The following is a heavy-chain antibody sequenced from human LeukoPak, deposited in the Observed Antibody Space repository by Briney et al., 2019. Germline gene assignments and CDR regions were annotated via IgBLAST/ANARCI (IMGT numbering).Heavy chain of an antibody. CDR3: AKEGTYNNFWSGYFH. Sequence: GGSLRLSCAASGFTFSSFAMSWVRQAPGKGLEWVSSVTGSGSVTSSTYYADSVKGRFTISRDNSKNTLYLKMNSLRAEDTALYYCAKEGTYNNFWSGYFHWGQGALVTVSS. CDR1: GFTFSSFA. J-gene: IGHJ4*02. D-gene: IGHD3-3*01. CDR2: VTGSGSVTSST. V-gene: IGHV3-23*01.